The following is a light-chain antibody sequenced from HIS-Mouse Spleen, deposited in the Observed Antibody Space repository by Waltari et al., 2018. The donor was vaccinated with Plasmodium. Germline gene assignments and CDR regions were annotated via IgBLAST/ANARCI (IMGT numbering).Light chain of an antibody. V-gene: IGLV3-10*01. CDR1: AWPKKS. CDR3: YSTDSSGNHRV. Sequence: SYELTQPPPVSVSPGQTARHTCSGAAWPKKSAYWYQQKSGQAPVLVIDEDSKRPSGIPERCSGSSSGTMATLTISGAQVEDEADYYCYSTDSSGNHRVFGGGTKLTVL. CDR2: EDS. J-gene: IGLJ3*02.